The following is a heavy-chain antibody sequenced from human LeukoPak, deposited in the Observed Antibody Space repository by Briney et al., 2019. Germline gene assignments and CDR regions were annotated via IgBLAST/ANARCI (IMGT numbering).Heavy chain of an antibody. Sequence: GGSLRLSCTASGLNFRTSWMSWVRQSPGKGLEFLANIRYDGTVKNYMDSVRGRFTISRDNPKNSLYLQMDSLRADDTAVYYCARGPDSSSFDYWGQGVLVTVSS. CDR2: IRYDGTVK. CDR3: ARGPDSSSFDY. J-gene: IGHJ4*02. CDR1: GLNFRTSW. D-gene: IGHD6-13*01. V-gene: IGHV3-7*01.